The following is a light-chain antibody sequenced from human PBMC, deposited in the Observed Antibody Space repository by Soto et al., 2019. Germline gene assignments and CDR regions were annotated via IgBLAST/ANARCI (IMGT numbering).Light chain of an antibody. CDR3: QQSDSFPHT. Sequence: DIQMTQSPSSVSASVGDRVTITCRASQGISNWLAWYQQKAGQAPKLLIYAASGLHSGVPSRFSGRGSGTDFPLTISSLQPEDFATYFCQQSDSFPHTFGRGTKLEI. CDR2: AAS. J-gene: IGKJ2*01. CDR1: QGISNW. V-gene: IGKV1-12*01.